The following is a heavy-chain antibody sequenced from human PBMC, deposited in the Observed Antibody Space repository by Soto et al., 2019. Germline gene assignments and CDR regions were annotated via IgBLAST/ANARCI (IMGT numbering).Heavy chain of an antibody. CDR3: ARHSNRNYGLYYFDF. J-gene: IGHJ4*02. CDR2: IYPSGTS. Sequence: PSETLSLTCAVSGDSISGGGFSWNWIRQSPGKGLEWIGYIYPSGTSYFNPSLKSRVSISLDKSRNQFSLKLSSVTAADTAVYYCARHSNRNYGLYYFDFWGLGALVTVSS. D-gene: IGHD4-4*01. V-gene: IGHV4-30-2*06. CDR1: GDSISGGGFS.